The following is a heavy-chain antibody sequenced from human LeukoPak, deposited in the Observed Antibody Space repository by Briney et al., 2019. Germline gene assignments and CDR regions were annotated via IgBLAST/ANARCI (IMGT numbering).Heavy chain of an antibody. CDR3: AKFGSAWTASYFDF. D-gene: IGHD6-19*01. Sequence: GGSLRLSCAASRFTFSSSAMSWVRQAPGKGLEWVSGISGSDGTTYYADSVKGRFTISRDNSKNTLYLQMNSLRAEGTAIYYCAKFGSAWTASYFDFWGQGTLVTVSS. V-gene: IGHV3-23*01. CDR1: RFTFSSSA. J-gene: IGHJ4*02. CDR2: ISGSDGTT.